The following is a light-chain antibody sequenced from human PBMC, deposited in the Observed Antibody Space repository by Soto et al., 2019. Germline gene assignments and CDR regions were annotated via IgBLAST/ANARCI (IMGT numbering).Light chain of an antibody. CDR3: QQLNSYPIT. CDR2: DAS. V-gene: IGKV3D-15*01. Sequence: REVQLSPAILFVTPRENETLFSRARQAISDNLAWYQHKPGQPPRLLIYDASTRATGIPARFSGGGSGTEFTLTISSLQPEDFATYYCQQLNSYPITSGQGTRLEIK. CDR1: QAISDN. J-gene: IGKJ5*01.